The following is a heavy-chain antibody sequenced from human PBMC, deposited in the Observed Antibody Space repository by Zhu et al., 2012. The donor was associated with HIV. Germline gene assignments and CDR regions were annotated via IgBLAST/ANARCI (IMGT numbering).Heavy chain of an antibody. CDR2: VYTSGST. Sequence: QVQLQESGPGLVKASETLSLTCTVSGGSISSYYYNWIRQPAGKGLEWIGRVYTSGSTNNNPSLKSPVTMSVDTSKNQVSLKMNSVTAADTAVYYCAREVGAVAGRAYYYGMDVWGQGDHGHRLL. V-gene: IGHV4-4*07. CDR1: GGSISSYY. CDR3: AREVGAVAGRAYYYGMDV. J-gene: IGHJ6*02. D-gene: IGHD6-19*01.